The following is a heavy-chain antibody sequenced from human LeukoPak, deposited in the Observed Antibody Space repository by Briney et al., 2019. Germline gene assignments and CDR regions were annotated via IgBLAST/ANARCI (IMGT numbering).Heavy chain of an antibody. D-gene: IGHD3-9*01. CDR1: GGSISSSSYY. CDR2: IYYSGST. CDR3: ARGGYYDILTGYYAWYFDY. V-gene: IGHV4-39*07. Sequence: SETLSLTCTVSGGSISSSSYYWGWIRQPPGKGLEWIGSIYYSGSTYYNPSLKSRVTISVDTSKNQFSLKLSSVTAADTAVYYCARGGYYDILTGYYAWYFDYWGQGTLVTVSS. J-gene: IGHJ4*02.